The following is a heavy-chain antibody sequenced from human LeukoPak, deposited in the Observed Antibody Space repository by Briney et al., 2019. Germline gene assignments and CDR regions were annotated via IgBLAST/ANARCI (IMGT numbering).Heavy chain of an antibody. J-gene: IGHJ4*02. CDR2: INQDDTQK. CDR1: GFTFSNYA. D-gene: IGHD6-19*01. Sequence: GGSLRLSCAASGFTFSNYAMSWVRQAPGKGLEWVANINQDDTQKYYVDSVKGRFAISKDNAKNSLYLQMNSLRVKDTAVYYCAKVGRSGWPLDNWGQGTLVTVSS. V-gene: IGHV3-7*01. CDR3: AKVGRSGWPLDN.